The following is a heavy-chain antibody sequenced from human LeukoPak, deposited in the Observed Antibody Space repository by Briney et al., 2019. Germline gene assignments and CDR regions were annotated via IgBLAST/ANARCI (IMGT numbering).Heavy chain of an antibody. CDR1: GFTFSSYS. Sequence: GGSLRLSCAASGFTFSSYSRNWVRQATGKGLERVSSISSSISYIYYADSVKRRFTISRDNAKNSLYLQMNSLRAEDTAVYYCARGGRRELDYWGQGTLATVSS. V-gene: IGHV3-21*01. CDR3: ARGGRRELDY. D-gene: IGHD1-26*01. J-gene: IGHJ4*02. CDR2: ISSSISYI.